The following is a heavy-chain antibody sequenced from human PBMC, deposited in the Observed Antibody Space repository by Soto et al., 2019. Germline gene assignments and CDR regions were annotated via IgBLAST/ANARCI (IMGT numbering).Heavy chain of an antibody. CDR1: GFTFSSYS. Sequence: GGSLRLSCAASGFTFSSYSMNWVRQAPGKGLEWVSSISSSSSYIYYADSVKGRFTISRDNAKNSLYLQMNSLRAEDTAVYYCARDGQEKKYYDFWSGYYPSELRCWFDPWGQGTLVTVSS. CDR2: ISSSSSYI. D-gene: IGHD3-3*01. V-gene: IGHV3-21*01. J-gene: IGHJ5*02. CDR3: ARDGQEKKYYDFWSGYYPSELRCWFDP.